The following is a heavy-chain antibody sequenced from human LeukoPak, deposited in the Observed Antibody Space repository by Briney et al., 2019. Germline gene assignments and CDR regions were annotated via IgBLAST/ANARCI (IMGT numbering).Heavy chain of an antibody. Sequence: GGSLRLSCAASGFTFISYTMNWVRRAPGKGLERVSSISGSSNYIHYADSVKGRFTISRDNDKNSLYLQMNSLRAEDTAIYYCAREPPSTVLNWFDPWGQGTLVTVSS. CDR3: AREPPSTVLNWFDP. CDR2: ISGSSNYI. D-gene: IGHD4-17*01. V-gene: IGHV3-21*01. CDR1: GFTFISYT. J-gene: IGHJ5*02.